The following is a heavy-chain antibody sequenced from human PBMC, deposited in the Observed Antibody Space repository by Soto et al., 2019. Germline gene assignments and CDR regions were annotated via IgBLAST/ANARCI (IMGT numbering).Heavy chain of an antibody. CDR2: INSNGSST. D-gene: IGHD2-15*01. CDR1: GYTLSIYA. J-gene: IGHJ4*02. CDR3: ARVAYCSGRSCYLPHFDY. V-gene: IGHV3-74*01. Sequence: GSPEISRATCGYTLSIYAVTLSFKNPGKGREWVSRINSNGSSTSYADSVKGRFTISRDNAKNTLYLQMNSLRAEDTAVYYCARVAYCSGRSCYLPHFDYRGQGTLVTLPS.